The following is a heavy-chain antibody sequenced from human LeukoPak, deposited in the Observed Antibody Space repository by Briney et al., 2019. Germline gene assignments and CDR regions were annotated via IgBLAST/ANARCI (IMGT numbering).Heavy chain of an antibody. CDR3: ARASGSWYEFNWFDP. Sequence: PSETLSLTCAVYGGSFSGYYWSWIRQPPGKGLEWIGYIYYSGSTNYNPSLKSRVTISVDTSKNQFSLKLSSVTAADTAVYYRARASGSWYEFNWFDPWGQGTLVTVSS. J-gene: IGHJ5*02. CDR1: GGSFSGYY. V-gene: IGHV4-59*01. CDR2: IYYSGST. D-gene: IGHD6-13*01.